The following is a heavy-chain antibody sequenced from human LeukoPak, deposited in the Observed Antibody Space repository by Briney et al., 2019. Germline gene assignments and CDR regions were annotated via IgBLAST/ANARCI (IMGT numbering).Heavy chain of an antibody. CDR2: IWYDGSNK. J-gene: IGHJ3*02. CDR3: ARSRGNAFDI. CDR1: GFTVSSNY. D-gene: IGHD3-16*01. Sequence: GGSLRLSCAASGFTVSSNYMSWVRQAPGKGLEWVAVIWYDGSNKYYADSVKGRFTISRDNSKNTLYLQMNSLRAEDTTVYYCARSRGNAFDIWGQGTMVTVSS. V-gene: IGHV3-33*08.